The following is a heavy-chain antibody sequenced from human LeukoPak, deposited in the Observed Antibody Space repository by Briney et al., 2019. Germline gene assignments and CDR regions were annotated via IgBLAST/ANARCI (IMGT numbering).Heavy chain of an antibody. J-gene: IGHJ4*02. V-gene: IGHV4-30-2*05. CDR3: ARDSSRGDYSRVPY. D-gene: IGHD4-17*01. CDR2: IYYSGST. CDR1: GDSISSSGSY. Sequence: TSEPLSLTCTVSGDSISSSGSYWTWIRQPPGKGLVGIGYIYYSGSTYYTPSLKSRVTISVDTSKNQISLKLSSVTAADTAVYYCARDSSRGDYSRVPYWGQGTLVTVSS.